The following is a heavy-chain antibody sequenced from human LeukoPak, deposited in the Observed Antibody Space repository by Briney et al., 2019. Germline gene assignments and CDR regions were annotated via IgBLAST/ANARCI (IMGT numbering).Heavy chain of an antibody. Sequence: PGGSLRLSCAASGFTFRSCEMNWVRQAPGKGLHWVANINHDGTDKNYADSVKGRFTISRDNAKRSVFLQMNSLRAEDTGLYYCAREDWGPRFDPRGQGTLVTVSS. CDR2: INHDGTDK. V-gene: IGHV3-7*05. CDR3: AREDWGPRFDP. J-gene: IGHJ5*02. D-gene: IGHD7-27*01. CDR1: GFTFRSCE.